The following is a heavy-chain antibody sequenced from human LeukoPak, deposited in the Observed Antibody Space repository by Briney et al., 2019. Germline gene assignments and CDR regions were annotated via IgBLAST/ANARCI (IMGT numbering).Heavy chain of an antibody. Sequence: SQTLSLTCTVSRGYIISGGYSWSWIRQHPGKGLEWLWYIYYSGSTYYNPSLKSRVTISVDTSKNQFSLKLSSVTAADTAVYYCARVTLVQKTLDPWGQGTLVTVSS. J-gene: IGHJ5*02. CDR2: IYYSGST. D-gene: IGHD1-1*01. V-gene: IGHV4-31*03. CDR3: ARVTLVQKTLDP. CDR1: RGYIISGGYS.